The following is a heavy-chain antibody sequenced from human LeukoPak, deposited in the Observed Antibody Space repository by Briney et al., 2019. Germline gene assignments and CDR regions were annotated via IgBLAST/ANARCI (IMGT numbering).Heavy chain of an antibody. D-gene: IGHD4-23*01. J-gene: IGHJ5*02. V-gene: IGHV1-69*01. CDR2: IIPMFDSR. CDR3: AREANFGGNLNWFDP. Sequence: VKVSCKXSGGTFRSNGYTWVRQAPGQGLEWMGGIIPMFDSRSFAQKFQGRVTLTADESGSTVYMELRNLTSEDTAIYYCAREANFGGNLNWFDPWGQGTLVTVSS. CDR1: GGTFRSNG.